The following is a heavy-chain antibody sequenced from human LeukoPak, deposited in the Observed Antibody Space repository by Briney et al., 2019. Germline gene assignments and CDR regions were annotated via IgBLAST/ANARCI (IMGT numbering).Heavy chain of an antibody. Sequence: TLSLACTVSGGSISSGSYYWSRIRQPAGKGLEWIGRIYTSGSTNYNPSLKSRVTISVDTSKNQFSLKLSSVTAADTAVYYCAREAHYYDSSGYYYFDYWGQGTLVTVSS. CDR2: IYTSGST. V-gene: IGHV4-61*02. D-gene: IGHD3-22*01. CDR3: AREAHYYDSSGYYYFDY. CDR1: GGSISSGSYY. J-gene: IGHJ4*02.